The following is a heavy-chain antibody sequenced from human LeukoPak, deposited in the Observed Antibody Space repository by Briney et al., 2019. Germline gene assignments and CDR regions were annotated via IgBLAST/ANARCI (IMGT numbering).Heavy chain of an antibody. Sequence: SETLSLTCTVSGGSISSYYWSWIRQPPGRGLEWIGYIYYSGSTNYNPSLKSRVTISVDTSKNQFSLKLSSVTAADTAVYYCARDGPSGWYDYWGQGTLVTVSS. CDR3: ARDGPSGWYDY. CDR2: IYYSGST. J-gene: IGHJ4*02. V-gene: IGHV4-59*01. CDR1: GGSISSYY. D-gene: IGHD6-19*01.